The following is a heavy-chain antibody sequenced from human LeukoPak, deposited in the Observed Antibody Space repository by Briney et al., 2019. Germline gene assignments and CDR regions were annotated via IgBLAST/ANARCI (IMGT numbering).Heavy chain of an antibody. Sequence: PSETLSLTCTVYGGSFSDYYWSWIRQPPGKGLEWIGEINHSGSTRYNPSLKSRVTISVDTSKNQFSLKLSSVTAADTAVYYCAHTDSYGYRWGQGTLVTVSS. CDR2: INHSGST. CDR1: GGSFSDYY. D-gene: IGHD5-18*01. J-gene: IGHJ4*02. V-gene: IGHV4-34*01. CDR3: AHTDSYGYR.